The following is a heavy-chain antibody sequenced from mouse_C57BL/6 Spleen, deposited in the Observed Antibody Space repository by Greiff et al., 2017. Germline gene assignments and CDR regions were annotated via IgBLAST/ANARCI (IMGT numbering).Heavy chain of an antibody. V-gene: IGHV1-54*01. Sequence: QVQLQQSGAELVRPGTSVKVSCKASGYAFTNYLIEWVKQRPGQGLEWIGVINPGSGGTNYNEKFKGKATLTADKSSSTAYMQLSSLTSEDSAVYFCARCYDGYYYFDYWGQGTTLTVPS. CDR1: GYAFTNYL. D-gene: IGHD2-3*01. J-gene: IGHJ2*01. CDR3: ARCYDGYYYFDY. CDR2: INPGSGGT.